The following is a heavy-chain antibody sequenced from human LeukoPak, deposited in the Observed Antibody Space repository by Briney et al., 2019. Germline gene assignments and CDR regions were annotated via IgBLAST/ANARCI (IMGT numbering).Heavy chain of an antibody. Sequence: PSETLSLTCTVSGGSISGSAYYWGWIRQPPGKGLEWIGSIYYSGSTYHNPSLKSRVTIPVDTSKNQFSLKLNSVTAADTALYYCARLDGSGSYRWGYYFDYWGQGALVTVSS. V-gene: IGHV4-39*01. D-gene: IGHD3-10*01. CDR1: GGSISGSAYY. CDR2: IYYSGST. CDR3: ARLDGSGSYRWGYYFDY. J-gene: IGHJ4*02.